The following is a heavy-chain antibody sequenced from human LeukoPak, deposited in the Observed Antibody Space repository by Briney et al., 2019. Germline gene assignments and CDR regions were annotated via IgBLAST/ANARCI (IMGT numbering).Heavy chain of an antibody. CDR1: GGSISSYY. CDR2: IYTSGST. D-gene: IGHD3-9*01. V-gene: IGHV4-4*07. J-gene: IGHJ6*02. Sequence: SETLSLTCTVSGGSISSYYWSWIRQPAGKGLEWIGRIYTSGSTNYNPSLKSRVTMSVDTSKNQFSLKLSSVTAADTAVYYCARNYDILTGYKVYYYYYGMDVWGQGTTVTVSS. CDR3: ARNYDILTGYKVYYYYYGMDV.